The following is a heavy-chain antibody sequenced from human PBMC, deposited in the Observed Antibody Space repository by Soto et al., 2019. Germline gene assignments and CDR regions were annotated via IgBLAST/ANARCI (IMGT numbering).Heavy chain of an antibody. J-gene: IGHJ5*02. CDR2: IYYSGST. D-gene: IGHD5-12*01. CDR1: GGSISSYY. V-gene: IGHV4-59*01. CDR3: ARDVATRGWFDP. Sequence: QVQLQESGPGLVKPSETLSLTCTVSGGSISSYYWSWIRQPPGKGLEWIGYIYYSGSTNYNPSLKRRVTISVDTAKNQFSLKLSSVTAADTAVYYWARDVATRGWFDPWGQGTLVTVSS.